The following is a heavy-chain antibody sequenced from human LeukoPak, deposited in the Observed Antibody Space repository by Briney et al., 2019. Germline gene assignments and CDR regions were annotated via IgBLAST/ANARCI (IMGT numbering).Heavy chain of an antibody. J-gene: IGHJ6*03. V-gene: IGHV4-34*01. CDR2: INHSGST. CDR3: ARVGGSGSRFLHYYYYYYMDV. CDR1: GGSFSGYF. Sequence: SETLSLTCAVYGGSFSGYFWSWIRQPPGKGLEWIGDINHSGSTNYNPSLKSRVTISVDTSKNQFSLKLSSVTAADTAVYYCARVGGSGSRFLHYYYYYYMDVWGKGTTVTISS. D-gene: IGHD3-10*01.